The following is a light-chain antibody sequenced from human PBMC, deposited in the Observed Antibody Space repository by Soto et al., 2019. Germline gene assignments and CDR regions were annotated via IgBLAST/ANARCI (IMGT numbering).Light chain of an antibody. CDR3: HQYYSYPFT. V-gene: IGKV1-8*01. J-gene: IGKJ3*01. CDR2: AAS. CDR1: QGISSY. Sequence: IRMTQSPSSLSASTGDRVTITCRASQGISSYLAWYQQKPGKAPKLLIYAASTLQSGVPSRFSGSGSGTDFTLTISGLQSEDFATYYCHQYYSYPFTLGPGTKVDIK.